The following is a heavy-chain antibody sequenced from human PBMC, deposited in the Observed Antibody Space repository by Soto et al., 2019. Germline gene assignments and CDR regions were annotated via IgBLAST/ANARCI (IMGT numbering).Heavy chain of an antibody. CDR3: ACTVSNYYYYGMDV. D-gene: IGHD2-8*01. CDR1: GGTFSSYA. Sequence: QVQLVQSGAEVMKPGSSVKVSCKASGGTFSSYAISWVRQAPGQGLEWMGGIIPIFGTADYAQKFQGRVTITADEPTTTAYMELSSLRSEDTAVYYCACTVSNYYYYGMDVWGQGTTVTVSS. CDR2: IIPIFGTA. V-gene: IGHV1-69*12. J-gene: IGHJ6*02.